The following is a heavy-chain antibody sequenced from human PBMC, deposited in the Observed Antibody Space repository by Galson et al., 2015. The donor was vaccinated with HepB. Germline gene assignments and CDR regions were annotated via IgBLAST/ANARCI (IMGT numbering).Heavy chain of an antibody. CDR3: ARLNAYYDDSRGYKDYYGMDV. Sequence: SETLSLTCTVSGGSIKNYYWSWFRQPPGKGLEWIGYIYYSGSTNYNPSLKSPVTVSLDTSKKQFSLKLSSVTAADTAVYYCARLNAYYDDSRGYKDYYGMDVWGQGTTVTVSS. D-gene: IGHD3-22*01. CDR1: GGSIKNYY. CDR2: IYYSGST. V-gene: IGHV4-59*08. J-gene: IGHJ6*02.